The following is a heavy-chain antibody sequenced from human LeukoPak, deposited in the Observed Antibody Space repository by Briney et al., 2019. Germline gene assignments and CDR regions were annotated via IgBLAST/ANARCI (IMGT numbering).Heavy chain of an antibody. V-gene: IGHV4-4*07. Sequence: SETLSLTCTVSSGSISSDYWSWIRQPAGKGLDWIGRISTSGSTNYNPPLKSRLTMSVDTSKNQFSLKLSSVTAADKAVYYCARASRTHYYMDVWGKGTTVTVSS. CDR1: SGSISSDY. CDR2: ISTSGST. J-gene: IGHJ6*03. D-gene: IGHD2-15*01. CDR3: ARASRTHYYMDV.